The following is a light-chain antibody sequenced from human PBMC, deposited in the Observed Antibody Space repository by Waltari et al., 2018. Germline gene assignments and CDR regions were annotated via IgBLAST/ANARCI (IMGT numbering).Light chain of an antibody. CDR3: SSYTGSNTLI. V-gene: IGLV2-14*03. J-gene: IGLJ2*01. Sequence: QSVLTQPASVSGSPGQSITISCSGTSNDVGSSNYVAWYQQHPGKAPKLRIYDVNNRPSGVSNRFSGSKAGNTASLTISGLQAEDEANYHCSSYTGSNTLIFGGGTKLTVL. CDR2: DVN. CDR1: SNDVGSSNY.